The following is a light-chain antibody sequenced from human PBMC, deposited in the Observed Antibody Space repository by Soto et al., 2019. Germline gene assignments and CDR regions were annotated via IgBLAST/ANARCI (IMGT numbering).Light chain of an antibody. Sequence: QSALTQPASVSGSPGQSISISCTGTNSDVGTYNLVSWYQQHPGKAPKLMIYEGNKRPSGVSNRFSGSKSGNTASLTISGLQAEDEADYYCSSYAGSTTFYVLFGGGTKLTVL. CDR1: NSDVGTYNL. CDR3: SSYAGSTTFYVL. J-gene: IGLJ2*01. V-gene: IGLV2-23*03. CDR2: EGN.